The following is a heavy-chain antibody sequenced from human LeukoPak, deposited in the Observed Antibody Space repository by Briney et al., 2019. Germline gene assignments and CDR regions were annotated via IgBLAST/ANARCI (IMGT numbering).Heavy chain of an antibody. Sequence: PSETLSLTCTVSGGSISNSGYYWGWIRQPPGKGLEWIGSIYYSGSIYYNPSLKSRVTISVDTSKSQFSLNLSSVTAADTAVYYCARSRDSSGASFDYWGQGTPVTVSS. J-gene: IGHJ4*02. CDR3: ARSRDSSGASFDY. D-gene: IGHD2-15*01. CDR1: GGSISNSGYY. V-gene: IGHV4-39*01. CDR2: IYYSGSI.